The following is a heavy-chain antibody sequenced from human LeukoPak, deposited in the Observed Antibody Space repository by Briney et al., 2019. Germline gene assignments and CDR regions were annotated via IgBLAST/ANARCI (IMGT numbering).Heavy chain of an antibody. V-gene: IGHV3-30-3*01. CDR2: ISYDGSNK. CDR3: ARAFTRLYCSNTSCEPNWNWFDP. CDR1: GFTFSSYA. Sequence: GGSLRLSCAASGFTFSSYAMHWVRQAPGKGLEWVAVISYDGSNKYYADSVKGRFTISRDNSKNTLYLQMNSLRAEDTAVYYCARAFTRLYCSNTSCEPNWNWFDPWGQGTLVTVSS. J-gene: IGHJ5*02. D-gene: IGHD2-2*01.